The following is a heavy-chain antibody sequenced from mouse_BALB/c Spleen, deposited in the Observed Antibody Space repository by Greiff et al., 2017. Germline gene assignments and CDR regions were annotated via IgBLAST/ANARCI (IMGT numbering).Heavy chain of an antibody. J-gene: IGHJ4*01. CDR2: INSNGGST. CDR1: GFTFSSYY. D-gene: IGHD2-2*01. CDR3: ARHCDYYGYEGYAMDY. Sequence: VKLMESGGGLVKLGGSLKLSCAASGFTFSSYYMSWVRQTPEKRLELVAAINSNGGSTYYPDTVKGRFTISRDNAKNTLYLQMSSLKSEDTALYYCARHCDYYGYEGYAMDYWGQGTSVTVSS. V-gene: IGHV5-6-2*01.